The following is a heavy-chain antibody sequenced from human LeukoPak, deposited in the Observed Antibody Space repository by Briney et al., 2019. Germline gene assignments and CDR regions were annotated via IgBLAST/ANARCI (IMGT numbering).Heavy chain of an antibody. Sequence: PGGSLRLSCAASGFTFSRYGMHWVRQAPGKGLQWVSDISSSGTTIYYADSVKGRFTISRDNAKNSLYLQMNSLRAEDTAVYYCARKYCSTTSCLFDNWGQGTLVTVSS. D-gene: IGHD2-2*01. V-gene: IGHV3-48*03. CDR1: GFTFSRYG. CDR2: ISSSGTTI. J-gene: IGHJ4*02. CDR3: ARKYCSTTSCLFDN.